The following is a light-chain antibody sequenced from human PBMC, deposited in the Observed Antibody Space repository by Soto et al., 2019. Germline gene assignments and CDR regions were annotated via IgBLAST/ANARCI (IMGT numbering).Light chain of an antibody. V-gene: IGKV3-15*01. CDR1: QSITTN. Sequence: EIVMTQSPPALSVSPGERATLSCRASQSITTNVAWFQQKPGQAPSLLIFRASVRASGVPARFSGSGSGTEFTLTINSLQSEDFAVYFCHQYANWPKTFGQRTKV. CDR3: HQYANWPKT. J-gene: IGKJ1*01. CDR2: RAS.